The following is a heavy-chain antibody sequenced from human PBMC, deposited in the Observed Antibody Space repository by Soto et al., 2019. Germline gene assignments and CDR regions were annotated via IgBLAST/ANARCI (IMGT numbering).Heavy chain of an antibody. CDR3: ALAYCGGDCSSPNAFDI. J-gene: IGHJ3*02. CDR1: GYTFTSYA. D-gene: IGHD2-21*02. V-gene: IGHV1-3*01. Sequence: GASVKVSCKASGYTFTSYAMHWVRQAPGQRLEWMGWINAGNGSTKYSQKFQGRVTITRDTSASTAYMELSSLRSEDTAVYYCALAYCGGDCSSPNAFDIWGQGTMVTVSS. CDR2: INAGNGST.